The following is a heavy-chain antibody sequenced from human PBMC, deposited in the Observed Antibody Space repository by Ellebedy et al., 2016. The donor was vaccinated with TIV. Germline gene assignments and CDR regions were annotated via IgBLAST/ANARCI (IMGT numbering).Heavy chain of an antibody. D-gene: IGHD2-21*01. CDR1: GLTFRNYA. CDR2: ISNNGGST. CDR3: VPRMVVAFEY. Sequence: GESLKISCSASGLTFRNYAMHWVRQAPGKGLEYVSAISNNGGSTYHADSVKGRFTISRDNSKNTLYLQMSSLTPEDTAVYYCVPRMVVAFEYWGQGTLVTVSS. J-gene: IGHJ4*02. V-gene: IGHV3-64D*09.